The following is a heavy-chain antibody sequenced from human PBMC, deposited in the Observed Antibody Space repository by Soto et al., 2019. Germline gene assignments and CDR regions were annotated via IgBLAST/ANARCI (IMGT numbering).Heavy chain of an antibody. CDR2: ISFSGNTI. Sequence: PGGSLRLSCSASVFTFDDYGMNWFRQAPGKRLEWVSFISFSGNTIYYADSVRGRFTISRDNAKSTLFLQMNSLRDDDTATYYCARRLDPLQYSDYWGRGTLVTVSS. V-gene: IGHV3-48*02. CDR1: VFTFDDYG. D-gene: IGHD5-18*01. J-gene: IGHJ4*02. CDR3: ARRLDPLQYSDY.